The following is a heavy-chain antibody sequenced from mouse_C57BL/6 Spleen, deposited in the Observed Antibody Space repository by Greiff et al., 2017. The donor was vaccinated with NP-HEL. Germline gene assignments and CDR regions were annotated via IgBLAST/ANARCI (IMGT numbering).Heavy chain of an antibody. Sequence: KLVESEGGLVQPGSSMKLSCTASGFTFSDYYMAWVRQVPEKGLEWVANINYDGSSTYYLDSLKSRFIISRDNAKNILYLQMSSLKSEDTATYYCARDRHYYGSDWYFDVWGTGTTVTVSS. D-gene: IGHD1-1*01. J-gene: IGHJ1*03. V-gene: IGHV5-16*01. CDR2: INYDGSST. CDR1: GFTFSDYY. CDR3: ARDRHYYGSDWYFDV.